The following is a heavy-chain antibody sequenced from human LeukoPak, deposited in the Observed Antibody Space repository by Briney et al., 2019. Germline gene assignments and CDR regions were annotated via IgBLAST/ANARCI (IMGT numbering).Heavy chain of an antibody. CDR1: GFTFSSYC. Sequence: PGGSLRLSCAASGFTFSSYCTTWVRQAPRKGLEWVSNIKHDGSEKYYVDSVKGRFTISRDNAKSSLYKHMSSLRAEDTAVYHCARVGGVYYGSGSYYSAYWGQGTLVTVSS. D-gene: IGHD3-10*01. J-gene: IGHJ4*02. V-gene: IGHV3-7*01. CDR2: IKHDGSEK. CDR3: ARVGGVYYGSGSYYSAY.